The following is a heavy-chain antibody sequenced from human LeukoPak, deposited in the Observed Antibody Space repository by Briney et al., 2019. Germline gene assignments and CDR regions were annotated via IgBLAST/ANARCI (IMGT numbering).Heavy chain of an antibody. CDR3: AKAPLLTTVTHFDY. V-gene: IGHV3-23*01. Sequence: GGFLRLSCAASGFTFSSYAMNWVRQAPGKGLEWVSGISGGGGSTYYADSVKGRFTISRDNSKNTLYLQMNSLRAEDTAVYYCAKAPLLTTVTHFDYWGQGTLVTVSS. J-gene: IGHJ4*02. CDR1: GFTFSSYA. CDR2: ISGGGGST. D-gene: IGHD4-17*01.